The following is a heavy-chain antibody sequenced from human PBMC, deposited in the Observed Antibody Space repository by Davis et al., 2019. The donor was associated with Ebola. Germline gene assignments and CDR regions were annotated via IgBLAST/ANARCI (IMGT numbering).Heavy chain of an antibody. CDR2: IYSGGST. J-gene: IGHJ4*02. D-gene: IGHD1-14*01. V-gene: IGHV3-53*01. CDR3: ASGKPGHHAPY. Sequence: GESLKISCAASGFTVSSNYMSWVRQAPGKGLEWVSVIYSGGSTYYADSVKGRFTISRDNSKNTLYLQMNSLRAEETAVYYCASGKPGHHAPYWGQGTLVTVSS. CDR1: GFTVSSNY.